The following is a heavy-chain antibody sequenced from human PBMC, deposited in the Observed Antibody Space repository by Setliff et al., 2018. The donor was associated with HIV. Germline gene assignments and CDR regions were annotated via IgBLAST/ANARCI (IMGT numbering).Heavy chain of an antibody. D-gene: IGHD3-10*01. CDR3: ARHSGVASPSWFDP. Sequence: SETLSLTCTVSGDSISTDYWTWIRQPPGKGLEWIGYIYNSASTSYNPPLQSRVTISVDTSKNQFSLKLSSVTAADTAVYYCARHSGVASPSWFDPWGQGTLVTVSS. J-gene: IGHJ5*02. CDR2: IYNSAST. CDR1: GDSISTDY. V-gene: IGHV4-59*08.